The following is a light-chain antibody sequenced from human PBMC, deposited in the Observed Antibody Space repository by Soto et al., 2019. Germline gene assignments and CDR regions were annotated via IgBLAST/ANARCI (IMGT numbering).Light chain of an antibody. Sequence: EIVLTQSPATLSLSPGERATLSCRASQSISSYLAWYQQKPDQAPRLLIYDASNRATGIPARFSGSGSGTVFPFTISSLEPEVFAVYYCHQRSTWPFTFGPGTKVDIK. V-gene: IGKV3-11*01. J-gene: IGKJ3*01. CDR3: HQRSTWPFT. CDR1: QSISSY. CDR2: DAS.